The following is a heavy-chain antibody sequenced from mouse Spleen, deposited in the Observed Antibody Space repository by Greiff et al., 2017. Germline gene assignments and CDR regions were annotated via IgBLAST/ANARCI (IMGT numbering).Heavy chain of an antibody. J-gene: IGHJ2*01. CDR2: IYPGSGST. Sequence: VQLQQPGAELVKPGASVKMSCKASGYTFTSYWITWVKQRPGQGLEWIGDIYPGSGSTNYNEKFKSKATLTVDTSSSTAYMQLSSLTSEDSAVYYCARVELGRGDFDYWGQGTTLTVSS. V-gene: IGHV1-55*01. D-gene: IGHD4-1*01. CDR1: GYTFTSYW. CDR3: ARVELGRGDFDY.